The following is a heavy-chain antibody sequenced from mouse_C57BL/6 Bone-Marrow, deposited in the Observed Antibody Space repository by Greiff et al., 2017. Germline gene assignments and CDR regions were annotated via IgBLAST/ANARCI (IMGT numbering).Heavy chain of an antibody. CDR2: IYPGSGST. V-gene: IGHV1-55*01. J-gene: IGHJ1*03. CDR1: GYTFTSYG. D-gene: IGHD2-5*01. CDR3: ARPYYSNYWYFDV. Sequence: QVQLKQPGAELVKPGASVKMSCKASGYTFTSYGITWVKQRPGQGLEWIGDIYPGSGSTNYNEKVKSKATLTVDTSSSTAYMQLSSLTSEDSAVYYCARPYYSNYWYFDVWGTGTTVTVSS.